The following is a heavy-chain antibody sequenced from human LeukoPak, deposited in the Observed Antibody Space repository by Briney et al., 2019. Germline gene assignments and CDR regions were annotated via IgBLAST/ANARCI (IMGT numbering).Heavy chain of an antibody. CDR2: IRTKANTYAT. CDR3: ARTFYGSGTYYYLYYYMDV. D-gene: IGHD3-10*01. Sequence: LPGGSLRLSCAASGFTFSDSSIHWVRQASGKGLEWVGLIRTKANTYATAYAASVTGRFTISRDDSKTTSYLQMNSLRAEDTAVYYCARTFYGSGTYYYLYYYMDVWGKGTTVTVSS. CDR1: GFTFSDSS. J-gene: IGHJ6*03. V-gene: IGHV3-73*01.